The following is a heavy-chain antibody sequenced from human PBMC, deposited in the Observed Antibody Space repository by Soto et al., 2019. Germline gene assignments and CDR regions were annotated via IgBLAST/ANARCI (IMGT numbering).Heavy chain of an antibody. CDR1: GFTFSSYG. D-gene: IGHD3-22*01. Sequence: QVQLVESGGGVVQPGRSLRLSCAASGFTFSSYGMHWVRQAPGKGLEWVEVIWYDGSNKYYADSVKGRFTISRYKFKNTLYRQMNSLRVEETAVYYCARGHFDESSAGCDYWGRGSLVTVSS. CDR3: ARGHFDESSAGCDY. CDR2: IWYDGSNK. J-gene: IGHJ4*02. V-gene: IGHV3-33*01.